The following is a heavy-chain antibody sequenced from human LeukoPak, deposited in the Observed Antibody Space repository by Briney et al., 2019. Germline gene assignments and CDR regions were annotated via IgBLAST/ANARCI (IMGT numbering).Heavy chain of an antibody. D-gene: IGHD1-1*01. CDR1: GFIFCNYL. CDR3: GKGGRVTYNSVS. Sequence: GGSLTLFCTATGFIFCNYLMYWVRQAPGKGLEWVSVISARGGTVDYADSVEGRFSISRDKTKNTLYQQMDSLRGEDTAVYYCGKGGRVTYNSVSWGEGTLVTVSS. V-gene: IGHV3-23*01. CDR2: ISARGGTV. J-gene: IGHJ5*02.